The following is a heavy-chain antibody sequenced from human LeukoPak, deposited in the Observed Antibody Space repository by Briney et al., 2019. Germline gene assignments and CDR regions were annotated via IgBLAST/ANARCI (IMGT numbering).Heavy chain of an antibody. V-gene: IGHV4-59*01. CDR3: ARVRDYYGSGTNWFDP. Sequence: SETPSLTCTVSGGSISSYYWSWIRQPPGKGLGWIGYIDYSGSANYNPSLKSRVAISVDTSKNQFSLKLSSVTAADTAVYYCARVRDYYGSGTNWFDPWGQGTLVTVSS. CDR2: IDYSGSA. J-gene: IGHJ5*02. CDR1: GGSISSYY. D-gene: IGHD3-10*01.